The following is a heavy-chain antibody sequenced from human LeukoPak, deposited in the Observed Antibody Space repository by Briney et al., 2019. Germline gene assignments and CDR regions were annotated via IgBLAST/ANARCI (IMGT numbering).Heavy chain of an antibody. Sequence: PSETLSLTCAVSGYSISSAFYWGWIRQSPGKGLEWIGTIHYSGSTSYNPSLKSRVTISVDTSKNQFSPKLRSVTAADTAVYYCARGFRGASFDYWGQGTLVTVSS. D-gene: IGHD1-26*01. V-gene: IGHV4-38-2*01. CDR1: GYSISSAFY. J-gene: IGHJ4*02. CDR2: IHYSGST. CDR3: ARGFRGASFDY.